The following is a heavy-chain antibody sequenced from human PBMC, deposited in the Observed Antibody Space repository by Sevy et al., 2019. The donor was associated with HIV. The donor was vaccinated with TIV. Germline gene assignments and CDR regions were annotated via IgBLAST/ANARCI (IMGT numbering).Heavy chain of an antibody. CDR2: ISSSSSTI. Sequence: GGSLRLSCAASGFTFSSYSMNWVRQAPGKGLEWVSYISSSSSTIYYADSVKGRFTISRDNAKNSRYLQMNSLRDEDTAVYYCARDREYSGSYDAFDIWGQGTMVTVSS. CDR1: GFTFSSYS. D-gene: IGHD1-26*01. CDR3: ARDREYSGSYDAFDI. J-gene: IGHJ3*02. V-gene: IGHV3-48*02.